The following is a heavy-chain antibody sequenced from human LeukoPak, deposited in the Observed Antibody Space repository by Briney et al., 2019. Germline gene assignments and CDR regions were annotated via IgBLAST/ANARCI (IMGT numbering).Heavy chain of an antibody. CDR2: ISAYNGGT. D-gene: IGHD3-10*01. CDR1: GYTFTTYG. Sequence: ASVKVSCKASGYTFTTYGVSWVRQAPGQGLEWMGWISAYNGGTNYVQNLQGRVTMTTDTSTSTVYMELRNLRSDDTAVYYCARDWYYYGSGSHQGYDVFDIWGQGTTVTVSS. J-gene: IGHJ3*02. V-gene: IGHV1-18*01. CDR3: ARDWYYYGSGSHQGYDVFDI.